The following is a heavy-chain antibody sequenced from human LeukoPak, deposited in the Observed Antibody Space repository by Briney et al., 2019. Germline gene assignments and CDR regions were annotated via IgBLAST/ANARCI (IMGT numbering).Heavy chain of an antibody. CDR2: ITNNGGNT. D-gene: IGHD3-9*01. CDR1: GFTFSSYT. CDR3: VIVRGYFDSSGSDY. V-gene: IGHV3-64D*06. Sequence: GGSLRLSCSASGFTFSSYTIHWVRQAPGKGLESVPAITNNGGNTYYADSVKGRFTISRDNSKNTVYLQMSSLRAEDTAVYYCVIVRGYFDSSGSDYWGQGTLVTVSS. J-gene: IGHJ4*02.